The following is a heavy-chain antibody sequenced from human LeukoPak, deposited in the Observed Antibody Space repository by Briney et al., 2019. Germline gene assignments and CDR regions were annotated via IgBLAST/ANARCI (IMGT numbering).Heavy chain of an antibody. CDR2: IKQDGSEK. CDR3: ARANRITIFGVVISWFDY. CDR1: GFTFSSYW. V-gene: IGHV3-7*01. J-gene: IGHJ4*02. Sequence: PGGSLRLSCAASGFTFSSYWMSWVRQAPGKGLEWVANIKQDGSEKYYVDSVKGRFTISRDNAKNSLYLQMNSLRAEDTAVYFCARANRITIFGVVISWFDYWGQGTLVTVSS. D-gene: IGHD3-3*01.